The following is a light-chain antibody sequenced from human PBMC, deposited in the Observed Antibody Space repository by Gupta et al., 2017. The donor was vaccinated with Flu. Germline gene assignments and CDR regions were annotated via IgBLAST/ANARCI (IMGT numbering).Light chain of an antibody. V-gene: IGLV1-40*01. CDR1: TSNSGARDD. CDR2: GNN. Sequence: ISCTGNTSNSGARDDGHWYQQVPGRAPRLLISGNNNRPSGGPDRFCASGSGTSAALAITGLQAEEEDDYYCQSYDRSRGGAWVFGGGTKLTVL. J-gene: IGLJ3*02. CDR3: QSYDRSRGGAWV.